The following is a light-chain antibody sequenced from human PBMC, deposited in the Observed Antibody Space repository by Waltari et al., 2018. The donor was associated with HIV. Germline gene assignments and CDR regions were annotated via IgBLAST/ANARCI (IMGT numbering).Light chain of an antibody. V-gene: IGLV6-57*02. Sequence: NFMLTQPHSVSESPGKTVTISCTGSSGRISSNDGQWYQQRPGSAPTTVIYEDNQRPSGVPDRFSGSIDSSSNSASLTISGLKTEDEADYYCQSYDSSNHVVFGGGTKLTVL. CDR1: SGRISSND. J-gene: IGLJ2*01. CDR2: EDN. CDR3: QSYDSSNHVV.